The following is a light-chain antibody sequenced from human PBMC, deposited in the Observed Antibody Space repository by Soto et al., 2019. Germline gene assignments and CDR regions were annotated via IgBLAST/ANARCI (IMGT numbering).Light chain of an antibody. V-gene: IGKV1-5*01. Sequence: DITMTQSPSTLSASVGDRVTITCRASQSISSWLAWYQQKPGKAPKLLIYDASSLESGVPSRFSGSGSGTEFTLTISSLQPDDFATYYCQQYNSYSITFGQGTRLEIK. CDR1: QSISSW. J-gene: IGKJ5*01. CDR3: QQYNSYSIT. CDR2: DAS.